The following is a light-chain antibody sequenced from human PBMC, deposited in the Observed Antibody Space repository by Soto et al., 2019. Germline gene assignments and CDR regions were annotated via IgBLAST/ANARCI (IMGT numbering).Light chain of an antibody. CDR1: QTISTY. CDR3: QQTFIIPIT. J-gene: IGKJ5*01. Sequence: DIQMTQSPSSLSASVGDSVTITCRARQTISTYLNWYQQKPEKAPRLLIYSTFNLQSGVPSRFSGSGSGTDFTLTISSLRPEDFATYYCQQTFIIPITFGQGTRLEI. CDR2: STF. V-gene: IGKV1-39*01.